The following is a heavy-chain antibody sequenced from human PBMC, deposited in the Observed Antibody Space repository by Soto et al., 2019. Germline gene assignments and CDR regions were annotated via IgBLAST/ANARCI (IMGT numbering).Heavy chain of an antibody. CDR3: ASSATVTTWDSYYFDY. CDR1: GYTFTSYG. Sequence: GASVKVSCKASGYTFTSYGISWVRQAPGQGLEWMGWISHYNGNTNYAQKFQGRVTITADESTSTAYMELSSLRSEDTAVYYCASSATVTTWDSYYFDYWGQGTLVTVSS. J-gene: IGHJ4*02. CDR2: ISHYNGNT. D-gene: IGHD4-17*01. V-gene: IGHV1-18*01.